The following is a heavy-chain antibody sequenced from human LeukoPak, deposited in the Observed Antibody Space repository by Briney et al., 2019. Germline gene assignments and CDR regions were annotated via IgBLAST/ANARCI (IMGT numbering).Heavy chain of an antibody. J-gene: IGHJ3*02. CDR3: ARCQDSYYDFWSGYYSNDAFDI. CDR1: GGSISSGSYY. V-gene: IGHV4-61*02. D-gene: IGHD3-3*01. Sequence: SETLSLTCTVSGGSISSGSYYWSWIRQPAGKGLEWIGRIYTSGSTNYNPSLKSRVTISVDTSKNQFSLKLSSVTAADTAVYYCARCQDSYYDFWSGYYSNDAFDIWGQGTMVTVSS. CDR2: IYTSGST.